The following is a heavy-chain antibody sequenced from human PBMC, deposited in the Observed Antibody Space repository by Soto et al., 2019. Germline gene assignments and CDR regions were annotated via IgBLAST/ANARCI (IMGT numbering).Heavy chain of an antibody. V-gene: IGHV3-74*01. Sequence: EVQLVQSGGGSVQPGGSLRLSCAASGFTFTNYWMHWVRQVPGKGLVWVSRIDGVGTGTSYSDSVRGRFTISRDNAENMLYLQMNRLRAEDKAVYYCTTEFKYWGQGTLVTVSS. J-gene: IGHJ4*02. CDR1: GFTFTNYW. CDR2: IDGVGTGT. CDR3: TTEFKY. D-gene: IGHD1-1*01.